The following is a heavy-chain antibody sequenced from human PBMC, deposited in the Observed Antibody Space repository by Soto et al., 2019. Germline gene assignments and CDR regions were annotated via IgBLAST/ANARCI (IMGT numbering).Heavy chain of an antibody. CDR2: IYYSGST. CDR3: ARVALPLYSGSPLLAFDC. V-gene: IGHV4-31*03. J-gene: IGHJ3*01. Sequence: SETLSLTCTVSGGSISSGGYYWSWIRQHPGKGLEWIGYIYYSGSTYYNPSLKSRVTISVDTSKNQFSLKLSSVTAADTAVYYCARVALPLYSGSPLLAFDCWGQGTMVTVSS. D-gene: IGHD1-26*01. CDR1: GGSISSGGYY.